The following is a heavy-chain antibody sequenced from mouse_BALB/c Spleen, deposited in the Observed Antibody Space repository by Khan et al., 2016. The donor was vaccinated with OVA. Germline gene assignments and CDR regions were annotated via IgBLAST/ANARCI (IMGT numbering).Heavy chain of an antibody. D-gene: IGHD1-1*01. J-gene: IGHJ3*01. CDR1: GYSFTSYY. V-gene: IGHV1-31*01. CDR2: IDPFNGGS. Sequence: VQLQQSGPELMKPGASVKISCKSSGYSFTSYYIHWVKQSHGKTLEWIGNIDPFNGGSTYNQKFKGKATLHVDKSSSPAYMYLSSLTSEDSAVYYCARDGSTTWFAYWGQGTLVTVSA. CDR3: ARDGSTTWFAY.